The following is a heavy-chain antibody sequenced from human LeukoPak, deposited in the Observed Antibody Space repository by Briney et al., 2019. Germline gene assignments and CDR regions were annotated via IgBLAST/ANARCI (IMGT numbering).Heavy chain of an antibody. CDR3: AKGGSGWYFDY. Sequence: SLRLSCAASGXTFSSYGMHWVRQAPGKGLEWVAVISYDGSNKYYADSVKGRFTISRDNSKNTLYLQMNSLRAEDTAVYYCAKGGSGWYFDYWGQGTLVTVSS. CDR1: GXTFSSYG. V-gene: IGHV3-30*18. D-gene: IGHD6-19*01. J-gene: IGHJ4*02. CDR2: ISYDGSNK.